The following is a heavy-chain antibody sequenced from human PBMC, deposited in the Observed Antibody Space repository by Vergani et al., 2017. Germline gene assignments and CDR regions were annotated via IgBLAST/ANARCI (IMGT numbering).Heavy chain of an antibody. D-gene: IGHD2-2*01. Sequence: EVQLVESGGGLVKPGGSLRLSCAASGFTFSSYSMNWVRQAPGKGLEWVSSISSSSSYIYYADSVKGRFTISRDNAKNSLYLQMNSLRAEDTAVYHWARASIDCSSTSCSFNYWGQGTLVTVSS. J-gene: IGHJ4*02. CDR3: ARASIDCSSTSCSFNY. CDR1: GFTFSSYS. V-gene: IGHV3-21*04. CDR2: ISSSSSYI.